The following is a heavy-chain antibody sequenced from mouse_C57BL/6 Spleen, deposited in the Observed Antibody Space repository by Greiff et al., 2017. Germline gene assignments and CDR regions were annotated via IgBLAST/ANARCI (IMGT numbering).Heavy chain of an antibody. V-gene: IGHV1-72*01. CDR1: GYTFTSYW. CDR2: INPDNGGT. Sequence: VQLQQPGAVLVRPGASVKLSCKASGYTFTSYWMHWVKQRPGRGLEWIGGINPDNGGTKYHQKFKGTATLSADKPSSTADMELSSLTTEDSAVYYCAISSYSKRYFDVWGTGTTVTVSS. CDR3: AISSYSKRYFDV. D-gene: IGHD2-5*01. J-gene: IGHJ1*03.